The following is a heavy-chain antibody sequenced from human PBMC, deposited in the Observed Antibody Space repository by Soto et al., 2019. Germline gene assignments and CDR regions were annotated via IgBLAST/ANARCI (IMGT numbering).Heavy chain of an antibody. Sequence: QVQLVQSGAEVKKPGASVKVSCKASGYTFTSYGISWVRQAPGQGLEWMGWISAYNGNTNYAQKLQARVTMTTDTSTSTANMELRSLRSDDPAVYYCARDDTAYSGYDHHFDYWGQGTLVTVSS. CDR1: GYTFTSYG. CDR2: ISAYNGNT. CDR3: ARDDTAYSGYDHHFDY. J-gene: IGHJ4*02. V-gene: IGHV1-18*01. D-gene: IGHD5-12*01.